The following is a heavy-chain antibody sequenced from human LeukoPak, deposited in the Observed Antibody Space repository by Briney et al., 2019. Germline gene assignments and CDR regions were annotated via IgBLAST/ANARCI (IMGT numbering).Heavy chain of an antibody. Sequence: SSETLSLTCAVYGGSFSGYYWSWIRQPPGKGLEWIGEINHSGSTNYNPSLKSRVTISVDTSKNQFSLKLSSVTAADTAVYYCAREIGGRVGHFDYWGQGTLVTVSS. D-gene: IGHD3-16*01. CDR3: AREIGGRVGHFDY. J-gene: IGHJ4*02. CDR1: GGSFSGYY. V-gene: IGHV4-34*01. CDR2: INHSGST.